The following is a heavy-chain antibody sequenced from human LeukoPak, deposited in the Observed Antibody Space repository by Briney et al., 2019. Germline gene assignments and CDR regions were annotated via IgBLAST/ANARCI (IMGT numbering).Heavy chain of an antibody. Sequence: PGGSLRLSCAASGFTFSDYYMSWIRQAPGRGRGWVSYISSSGRTIYYADSVKGRFTISRDNAKNSLYMQMNSLRAEDTAVYYCARDRNRDRIAAAGPGPSDYWGQGTLVTVSS. CDR2: ISSSGRTI. V-gene: IGHV3-11*04. D-gene: IGHD6-13*01. J-gene: IGHJ4*02. CDR1: GFTFSDYY. CDR3: ARDRNRDRIAAAGPGPSDY.